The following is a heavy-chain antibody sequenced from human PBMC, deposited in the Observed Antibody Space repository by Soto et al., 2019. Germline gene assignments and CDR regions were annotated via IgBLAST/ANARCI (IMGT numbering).Heavy chain of an antibody. J-gene: IGHJ4*02. CDR3: ARGSLPPRYHCWAY. CDR1: GGSFSGYY. V-gene: IGHV4-34*01. Sequence: QVQLQQWGAGLLKPSETLSLTCAVYGGSFSGYYWSWIRQPPGKGLEWIGEINHSGSTNYNPSLKSRVTISVDTSKNQFSLKLSSVTAADTAVYYCARGSLPPRYHCWAYWGQGTLVTVSS. CDR2: INHSGST. D-gene: IGHD2-21*02.